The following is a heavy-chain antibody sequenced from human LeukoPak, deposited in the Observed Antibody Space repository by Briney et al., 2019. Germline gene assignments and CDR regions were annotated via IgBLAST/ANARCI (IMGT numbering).Heavy chain of an antibody. V-gene: IGHV4-59*01. CDR2: ISYSGTT. Sequence: PSETLSLTCTVSDDFIRRESWTWIRQPPGKGLEYIGYISYSGTTDYKPSLESRVTISRSPSKNQFSLSLTSVTAADTAVYYCARDRHPGVYCSSTSCYTRYFDLWGRGTLVTVSS. D-gene: IGHD2-2*02. CDR1: DDFIRRES. CDR3: ARDRHPGVYCSSTSCYTRYFDL. J-gene: IGHJ2*01.